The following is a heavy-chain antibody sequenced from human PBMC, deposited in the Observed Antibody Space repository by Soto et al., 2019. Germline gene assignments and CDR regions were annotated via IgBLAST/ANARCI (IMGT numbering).Heavy chain of an antibody. CDR3: ATMNYLQVAGTRGYYYYGMDV. V-gene: IGHV1-24*01. CDR2: FDPEDGET. CDR1: GYTLTELS. J-gene: IGHJ6*02. Sequence: ASVKVSCKVSGYTLTELSMHWVRQAPGKGLEWMGGFDPEDGETIYAQKFQGRVTMTEDTSTDTAYMELSSLRSEDTAVYYCATMNYLQVAGTRGYYYYGMDVWGQGTTVTVPS. D-gene: IGHD6-19*01.